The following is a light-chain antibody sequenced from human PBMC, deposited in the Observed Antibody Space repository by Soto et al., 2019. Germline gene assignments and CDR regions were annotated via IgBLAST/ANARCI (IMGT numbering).Light chain of an antibody. CDR1: QNVLYSSNNKNY. CDR3: QQYYTTPWT. Sequence: DIVMTQSPTSLAVSLGETATINCKSSQNVLYSSNNKNYLAWYQQKPGQPPKALIYWASTRESGVPDRFSGSGSGTDFTLTISSLQAEDVAVYYCQQYYTTPWTFGQGTKVDI. J-gene: IGKJ1*01. V-gene: IGKV4-1*01. CDR2: WAS.